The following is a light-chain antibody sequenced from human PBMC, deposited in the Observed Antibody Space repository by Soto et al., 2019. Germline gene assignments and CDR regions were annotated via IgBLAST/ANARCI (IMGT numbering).Light chain of an antibody. J-gene: IGLJ2*01. V-gene: IGLV1-44*01. CDR1: SSNVGINS. Sequence: QSVLTQPPSTSGTPGQRVTISCSGSSSNVGINSVNWYQQFPGTAPRLLIYTNDQRPSGVPGRFSGSKSGTSASLALSGLQSGEEGDFYCGAWEDSLYGLLFGGGTKVPVL. CDR2: TND. CDR3: GAWEDSLYGLL.